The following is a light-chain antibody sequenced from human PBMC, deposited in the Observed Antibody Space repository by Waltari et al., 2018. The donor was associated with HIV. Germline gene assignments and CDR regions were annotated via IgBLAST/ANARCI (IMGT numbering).Light chain of an antibody. J-gene: IGLJ1*01. CDR2: DVT. Sequence: QSALTQPASVSGSPGQSITISCTGTSSDVGGYKYVSWYQQYPGKAPKLIIYDVTNQPSGVSNRFSGSKSVNTASLTISGLQAEDEADYYCCSYTSSITGRVFGTGTKVTVL. CDR1: SSDVGGYKY. V-gene: IGLV2-14*03. CDR3: CSYTSSITGRV.